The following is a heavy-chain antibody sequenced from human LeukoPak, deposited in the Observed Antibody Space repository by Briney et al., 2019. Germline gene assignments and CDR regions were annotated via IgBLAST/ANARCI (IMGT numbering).Heavy chain of an antibody. CDR3: ARSVEENWFDP. D-gene: IGHD2-15*01. J-gene: IGHJ5*02. V-gene: IGHV1-69*06. CDR1: GGTFSSYA. Sequence: SVKVSRKASGGTFSSYAISWVRQAPGQGLEWMGRIIPIFGTANYAQKFQGRVTITADKSTSTAYMELSSLRSEDTAVYYCARSVEENWFDPWGQGTLVTVSS. CDR2: IIPIFGTA.